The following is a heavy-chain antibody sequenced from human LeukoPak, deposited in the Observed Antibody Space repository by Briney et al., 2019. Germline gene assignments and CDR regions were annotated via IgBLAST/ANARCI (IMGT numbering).Heavy chain of an antibody. CDR3: VSGGWFGDLLKALDI. D-gene: IGHD3-10*01. Sequence: GASVKVSCKAPGGIFNSYAFSWVRQAPGQGLEWMGGIIPVFHTTKYTQKFQGRVTITADESTSNAYMEMSSLRSEDTAVYYCVSGGWFGDLLKALDIWGQGTTVIVS. CDR1: GGIFNSYA. J-gene: IGHJ3*02. V-gene: IGHV1-69*13. CDR2: IIPVFHTT.